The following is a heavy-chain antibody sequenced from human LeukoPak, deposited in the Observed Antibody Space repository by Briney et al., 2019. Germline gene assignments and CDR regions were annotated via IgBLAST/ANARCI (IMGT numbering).Heavy chain of an antibody. CDR1: DGSISSSSYY. Sequence: SETLSLTCTVSDGSISSSSYYWAWTRQPPGKGLEWIGNIYYNWDNYYNPSLKSRVTISVDTSKNQFSVKLTSVTAADTAVFYCARRSMVRGVFQAFDMWVQGTMVTDSS. D-gene: IGHD3-10*01. V-gene: IGHV4-39*01. CDR2: IYYNWDN. J-gene: IGHJ3*02. CDR3: ARRSMVRGVFQAFDM.